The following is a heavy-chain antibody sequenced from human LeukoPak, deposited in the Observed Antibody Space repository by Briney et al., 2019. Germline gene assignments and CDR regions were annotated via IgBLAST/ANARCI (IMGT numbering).Heavy chain of an antibody. J-gene: IGHJ5*02. V-gene: IGHV3-30*03. CDR3: ARDSVSGDSLNWFDP. Sequence: GGSLRLSCAASGFTFSSYGMHWVRQAPGKGLEWVAVISYDGSNKYYADSVKGRFTISRDNSKNSLYLQMNSLRAEDTAVYYCARDSVSGDSLNWFDPWGQGTLVTVSS. CDR1: GFTFSSYG. CDR2: ISYDGSNK. D-gene: IGHD4-17*01.